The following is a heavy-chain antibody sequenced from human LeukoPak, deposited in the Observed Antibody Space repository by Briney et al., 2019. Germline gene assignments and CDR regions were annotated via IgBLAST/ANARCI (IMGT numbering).Heavy chain of an antibody. Sequence: PSETLSLTCAVYGGSFSGYYWSWIRQPPGKGLEWIGEINHSGSTNYNPSLKSRVTISVDTSKNQFSLKLSSVTAADTAVFYCARRIYYGSESDWYFDLWGRGTLVTVSS. V-gene: IGHV4-34*01. D-gene: IGHD3-10*01. J-gene: IGHJ2*01. CDR3: ARRIYYGSESDWYFDL. CDR2: INHSGST. CDR1: GGSFSGYY.